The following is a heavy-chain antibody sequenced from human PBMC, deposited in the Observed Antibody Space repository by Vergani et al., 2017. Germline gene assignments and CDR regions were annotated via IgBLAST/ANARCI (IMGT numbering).Heavy chain of an antibody. J-gene: IGHJ4*02. CDR3: ARAGKDLWSGYYNDY. CDR1: GFTVSSNY. D-gene: IGHD3-3*01. Sequence: EVQLVESGGGLIQPGGSLRLSCAASGFTVSSNYMSWVRQAPGKGLEWVSVIYSGGSTYYADSVKGRFTISRDNSKNTLYLQMNSLRAEDTAVYYCARAGKDLWSGYYNDYWGQGTLVTVSS. V-gene: IGHV3-53*01. CDR2: IYSGGST.